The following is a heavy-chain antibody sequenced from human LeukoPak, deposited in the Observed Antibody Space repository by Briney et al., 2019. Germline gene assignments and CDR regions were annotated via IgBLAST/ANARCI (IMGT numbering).Heavy chain of an antibody. CDR3: ARHGRGGSSSYLVGY. J-gene: IGHJ4*02. CDR1: GGSISSSSYS. D-gene: IGHD6-6*01. CDR2: IYYSGST. Sequence: PSETLSLTCKVSGGSISSSSYSWGWIRQPPGKGLEWIGSIYYSGSTYYNPSLKSRVAISVDTSKNQFSLKLSSVTAADTAVYYCARHGRGGSSSYLVGYWGQGTLVTVSS. V-gene: IGHV4-39*01.